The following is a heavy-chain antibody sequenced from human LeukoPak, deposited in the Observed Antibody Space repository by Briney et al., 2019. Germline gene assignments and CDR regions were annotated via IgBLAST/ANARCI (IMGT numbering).Heavy chain of an antibody. J-gene: IGHJ4*02. CDR3: AKVREVMFRGPQDY. V-gene: IGHV3-23*01. Sequence: GGSLRLSCAASGFTFSSYAMSWVRQAPGKGLEWVSAISGSGGTTDYADSVKGRFTISRDNSKNTLYLQMDSLRAEDTAVYYCAKVREVMFRGPQDYWGQGTLVTVSS. CDR2: ISGSGGTT. D-gene: IGHD3-10*01. CDR1: GFTFSSYA.